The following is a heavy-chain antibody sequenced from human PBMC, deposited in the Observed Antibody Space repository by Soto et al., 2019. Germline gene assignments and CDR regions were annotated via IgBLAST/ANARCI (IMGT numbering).Heavy chain of an antibody. D-gene: IGHD6-19*01. CDR2: LYSSDGT. V-gene: IGHV3-53*01. CDR1: GFSFSGKNY. Sequence: DVQLEESGGGLIQPGGSLRLSCAASGFSFSGKNYLTWVRQAPGKGLELVSALYSSDGTYYADSLKGRFTVSRDNSKNPFYLRLHSLRPEDKALYFCATWLIREDAFDMWGLGTMVNVSS. CDR3: ATWLIREDAFDM. J-gene: IGHJ3*02.